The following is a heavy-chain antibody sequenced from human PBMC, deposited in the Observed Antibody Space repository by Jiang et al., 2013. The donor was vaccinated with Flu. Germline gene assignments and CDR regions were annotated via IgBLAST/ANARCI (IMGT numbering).Heavy chain of an antibody. Sequence: VQLLESGGGLVKPGGSLRLSCAASGFTFSNAWMSWVRQAPGKGLEWVGRIKSKTDGGTTDYAAPVKGRFTISRDDSKNTLYLQMNSLKTXDTAVYYCTTMGATTIYYYYYGMDVWGQGTTVTVSS. V-gene: IGHV3-15*01. D-gene: IGHD1-26*01. CDR3: TTMGATTIYYYYYGMDV. CDR2: IKSKTDGGTT. J-gene: IGHJ6*02. CDR1: GFTFSNAW.